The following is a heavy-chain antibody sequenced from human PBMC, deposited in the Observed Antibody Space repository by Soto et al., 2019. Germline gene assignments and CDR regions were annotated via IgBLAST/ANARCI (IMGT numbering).Heavy chain of an antibody. J-gene: IGHJ5*02. CDR1: GGSISSGAYY. Sequence: QVQLQESGPGLVKPSQTLSLTCAVSGGSISSGAYYWSWIRQHPGKGLEWIGYIYYSGGTYYNPSLKSRVTISVDTSKNQFSLKLSSVTAADTAVYYCAREEGGGYDHRWFDPWGQGTLVTVSS. CDR3: AREEGGGYDHRWFDP. D-gene: IGHD5-12*01. V-gene: IGHV4-31*11. CDR2: IYYSGGT.